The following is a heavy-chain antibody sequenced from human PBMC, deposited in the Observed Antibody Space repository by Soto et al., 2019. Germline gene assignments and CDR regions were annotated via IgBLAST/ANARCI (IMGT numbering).Heavy chain of an antibody. CDR3: ARENRDIVATTYYYYYYMDV. Sequence: QVQLVQSGAEVKKPGASVKVSCKASGYTFTSYDINWVRQATGQGLEWMGWMNPNSGNTGYAQKVQGRVTMTRNNSISTAYMELSSLRSEDTAVYYCARENRDIVATTYYYYYYMDVWGKGTTVTVSS. CDR1: GYTFTSYD. CDR2: MNPNSGNT. V-gene: IGHV1-8*01. D-gene: IGHD5-12*01. J-gene: IGHJ6*03.